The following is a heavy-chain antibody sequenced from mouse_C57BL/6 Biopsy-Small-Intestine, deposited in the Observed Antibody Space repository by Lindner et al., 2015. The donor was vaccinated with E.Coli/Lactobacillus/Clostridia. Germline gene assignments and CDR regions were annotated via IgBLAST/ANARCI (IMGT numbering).Heavy chain of an antibody. Sequence: SVKVSCKGSNSAFSTYGVSWVRQAPGQGLQWMGWIGGQYGDTRFAQEFQGRVTLTTDTSSTTAYMELMSLTSDDTAVYYCAREGPSYYGPGYIVDMWGQGDNGHRLF. CDR3: AREGPSYYGPGYIVDM. CDR1: NSAFSTYG. D-gene: IGHD1-1*02. J-gene: IGHJ3*02. V-gene: IGHV1-79*01. CDR2: IGGQYGDT.